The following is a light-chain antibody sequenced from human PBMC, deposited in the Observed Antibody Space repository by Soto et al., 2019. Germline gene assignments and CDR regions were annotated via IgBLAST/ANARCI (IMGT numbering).Light chain of an antibody. CDR2: DAS. CDR1: QTTNTW. J-gene: IGKJ2*01. CDR3: QQYISYPYT. V-gene: IGKV1-5*01. Sequence: DIQMTQFPSTLSASVGDRVTITCRASQTTNTWLAWYQQKPGTAPKLLIYDASSLEGGVPSRFSASGSGTEFTLTISSLQPDDLATYYCQQYISYPYTFGQGIKVVIK.